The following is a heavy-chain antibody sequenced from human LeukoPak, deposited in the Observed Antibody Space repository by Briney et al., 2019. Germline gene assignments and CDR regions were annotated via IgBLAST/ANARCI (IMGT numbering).Heavy chain of an antibody. V-gene: IGHV4-38-2*02. D-gene: IGHD1-1*01. CDR2: IHYSARI. CDR3: ARVSGTTSRLDP. Sequence: SETLSLTCTVSGYSISSGYYWGWIRQPPGKGLEWIGSIHYSARIYYNPSLKSRVTISVDTSKNQFSLKLSSVTAADTAFYYCARVSGTTSRLDPWGQGTLVTVSS. J-gene: IGHJ5*02. CDR1: GYSISSGYY.